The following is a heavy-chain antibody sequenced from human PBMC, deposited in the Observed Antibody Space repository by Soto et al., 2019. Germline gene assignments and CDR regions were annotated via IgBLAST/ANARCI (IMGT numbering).Heavy chain of an antibody. Sequence: ESLNISCNGSGSSFTSYWISWVRQMLGKGLEWMGRIDPIDSYTNYSPSFPGHVTISADKSISTAYLQWSSLKASETAMYYCAKQRRREAGGTAWFDPWGQGTVVTVSS. D-gene: IGHD1-1*01. CDR1: GSSFTSYW. CDR2: IDPIDSYT. CDR3: AKQRRREAGGTAWFDP. J-gene: IGHJ5*02. V-gene: IGHV5-10-1*01.